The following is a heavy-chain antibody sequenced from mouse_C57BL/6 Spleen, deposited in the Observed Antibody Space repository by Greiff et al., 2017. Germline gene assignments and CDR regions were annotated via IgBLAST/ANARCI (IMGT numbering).Heavy chain of an antibody. V-gene: IGHV1-18*01. Sequence: EVQLQQSGPELVKPGASVKMPCKASGYTFTDYNMDWVKQSPGKSLEWIGDINPNNGGTNYNQKFKGKATLTVDKSSSTAYMELRGLTSEDTAVYYGGRDHYNGSNHWYFGGWGTGTTVTVSS. CDR2: INPNNGGT. CDR1: GYTFTDYN. D-gene: IGHD1-1*01. J-gene: IGHJ1*03. CDR3: GRDHYNGSNHWYFGG.